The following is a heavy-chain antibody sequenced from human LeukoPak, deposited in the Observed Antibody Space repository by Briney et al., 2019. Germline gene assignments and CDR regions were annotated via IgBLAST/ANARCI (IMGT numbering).Heavy chain of an antibody. D-gene: IGHD6-13*01. CDR2: ISGSGGST. V-gene: IGHV3-23*01. CDR1: GFTFSSYA. CDR3: AKLIAAANPLDY. J-gene: IGHJ4*02. Sequence: GASLRLSCAASGFTFSSYAMSWVRQAPGKGLEWVSAISGSGGSTYYAASVKGRFTISRDNSKNTLYLQMSSPRAEDTAVYYCAKLIAAANPLDYWGQGTLVTVSS.